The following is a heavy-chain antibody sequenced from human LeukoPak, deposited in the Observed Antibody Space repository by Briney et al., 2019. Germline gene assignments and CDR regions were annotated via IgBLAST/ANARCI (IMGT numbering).Heavy chain of an antibody. V-gene: IGHV3-21*01. CDR2: ISSSSSYI. Sequence: PGGSLRLSCAASGFTFSSYSMNWVRQPPGKGLEWVSSISSSSSYIYYADSVKGRFTISRDNAKNSLYLQMNSLRAEDTAVYYCARARTNYYDSSGYYGYWGQGTLVTVSS. D-gene: IGHD3-22*01. CDR1: GFTFSSYS. CDR3: ARARTNYYDSSGYYGY. J-gene: IGHJ4*02.